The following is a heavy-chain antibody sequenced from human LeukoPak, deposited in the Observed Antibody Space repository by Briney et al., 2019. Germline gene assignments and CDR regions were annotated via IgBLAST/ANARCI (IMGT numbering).Heavy chain of an antibody. D-gene: IGHD3-22*01. CDR3: ARSVSSGYYPGLFDY. CDR2: ISAYNGNT. CDR1: GYTFTSYG. V-gene: IGHV1-18*01. Sequence: GSSVKVSCKASGYTFTSYGISWVRQAPGQGLDGMGWISAYNGNTNYAQRLQGRVTMTTDTSTSTAYMELRSLRSDDTAVYYCARSVSSGYYPGLFDYWGQGTLVTVSS. J-gene: IGHJ4*02.